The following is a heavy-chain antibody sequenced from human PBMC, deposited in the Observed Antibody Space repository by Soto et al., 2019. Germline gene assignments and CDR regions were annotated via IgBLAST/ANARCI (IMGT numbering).Heavy chain of an antibody. CDR1: GFTFSNYG. V-gene: IGHV3-30*18. Sequence: GGSLRLSCVGSGFTFSNYGIHWVRQPPGKGLEWVALISDDGDKRYYADSVRGRLIISRDNSKDTLYLQMNSLGPDDTAVYFCAKARVRIVGANSFDYWGQGTPVTVSS. CDR2: ISDDGDKR. J-gene: IGHJ4*02. D-gene: IGHD1-26*01. CDR3: AKARVRIVGANSFDY.